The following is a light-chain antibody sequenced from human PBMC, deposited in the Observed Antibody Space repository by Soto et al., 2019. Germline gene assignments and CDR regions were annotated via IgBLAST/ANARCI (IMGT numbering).Light chain of an antibody. Sequence: QSALTQPPSASGTRGQRVTLSCSGGASNIGSNSVTWYQQLPGTAPKLVLFGNNQRPSGVPDRISGSRSGTSASLAISGLQSEDAADYYCAAWDDSLNGVLFGGGTKVTVL. J-gene: IGLJ2*01. CDR2: GNN. CDR1: ASNIGSNS. V-gene: IGLV1-44*01. CDR3: AAWDDSLNGVL.